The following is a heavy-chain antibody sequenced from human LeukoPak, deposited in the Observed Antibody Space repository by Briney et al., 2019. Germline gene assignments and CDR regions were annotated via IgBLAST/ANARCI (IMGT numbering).Heavy chain of an antibody. CDR2: ISAYNGNT. CDR1: GYTFTSYG. J-gene: IGHJ6*03. D-gene: IGHD6-13*01. Sequence: GASVKVSCKASGYTFTSYGISWVRQAPGQGLEWMGWISAYNGNTNYAQKLQGRVTMTTDTSTSTAYMELRSLRSDDTAVYYCARALRVAAAGNFYYMDAWGKGTTVTVSS. V-gene: IGHV1-18*01. CDR3: ARALRVAAAGNFYYMDA.